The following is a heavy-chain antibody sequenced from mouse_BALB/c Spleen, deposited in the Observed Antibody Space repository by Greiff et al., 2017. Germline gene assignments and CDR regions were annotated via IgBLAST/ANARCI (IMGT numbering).Heavy chain of an antibody. CDR3: ARQGDDGYYGGYAMDY. Sequence: EVKVEESGGGLVQPGGSLKLSCAASGFTFSSYTMSWVRQTPEKRLEWVAYISNGGGSTYYPDTVKGRFTISRDNAKNTLYLQMSSLKSEDTAMYYCARQGDDGYYGGYAMDYWGQGTSVTVSS. CDR2: ISNGGGST. CDR1: GFTFSSYT. D-gene: IGHD2-3*01. V-gene: IGHV5-12-2*01. J-gene: IGHJ4*01.